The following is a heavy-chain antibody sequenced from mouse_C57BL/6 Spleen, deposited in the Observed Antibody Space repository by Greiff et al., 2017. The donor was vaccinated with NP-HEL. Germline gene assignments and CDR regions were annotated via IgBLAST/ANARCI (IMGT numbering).Heavy chain of an antibody. CDR3: ARNYGSNFDV. Sequence: QVQLKQPGAELVMPGASVKLSCKASGYTFTSYWMHWVKQRPGQGLEWIGEIDPSDSYTNYNQKFKGKSTLTVDKSSSTAYMQLSSLTSEDSAVYYCARNYGSNFDVWGTGTTVTVSS. D-gene: IGHD1-1*01. V-gene: IGHV1-69*01. J-gene: IGHJ1*03. CDR2: IDPSDSYT. CDR1: GYTFTSYW.